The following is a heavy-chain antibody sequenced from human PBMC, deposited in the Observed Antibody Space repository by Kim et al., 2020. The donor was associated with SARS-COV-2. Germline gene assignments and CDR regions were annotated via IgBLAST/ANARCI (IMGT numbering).Heavy chain of an antibody. Sequence: GGSLRLSCAASGYIFSSYWMSWVRQAPGKGLEWVANIKQDGSEKYYVDSVKGRFTISRDNAKNSLYLQMNSLRAEDTAVYYCARVAIYYGSGNAYFDYWGLGTLVTVSS. V-gene: IGHV3-7*01. J-gene: IGHJ4*02. CDR1: GYIFSSYW. D-gene: IGHD3-10*01. CDR3: ARVAIYYGSGNAYFDY. CDR2: IKQDGSEK.